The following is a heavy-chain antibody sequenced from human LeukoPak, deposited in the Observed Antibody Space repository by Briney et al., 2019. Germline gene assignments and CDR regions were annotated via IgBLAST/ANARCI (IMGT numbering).Heavy chain of an antibody. CDR1: GYTFTSYG. D-gene: IGHD6-13*01. V-gene: IGHV1-18*01. CDR3: ARVWDGYSSSWYAY. CDR2: ISAYNGNT. Sequence: ASVKVSCKASGYTFTSYGISWVRQAPGQGLEWMGWISAYNGNTNYAQKLQGRVTMTTDTSTSTAYMELRSLRSDDTAVYYCARVWDGYSSSWYAYWGQGTLVTVSS. J-gene: IGHJ4*02.